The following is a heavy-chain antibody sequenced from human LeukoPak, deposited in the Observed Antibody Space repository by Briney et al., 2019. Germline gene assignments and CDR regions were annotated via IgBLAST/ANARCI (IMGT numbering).Heavy chain of an antibody. CDR2: ISSSGSTI. CDR3: ARHVVAVGFDY. D-gene: IGHD3-22*01. J-gene: IGHJ4*02. CDR1: GFTFSTYS. Sequence: GGSLRLSCAASGFTFSTYSMNWVRQAPGKGLEWVSYISSSGSTIYYADSVKGRFTISRDNAKNSLYLQMNSLRADDTAVYYCARHVVAVGFDYWGRGTLVTVSS. V-gene: IGHV3-48*04.